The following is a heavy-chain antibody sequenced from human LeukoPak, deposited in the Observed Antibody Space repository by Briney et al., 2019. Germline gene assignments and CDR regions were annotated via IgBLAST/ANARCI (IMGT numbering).Heavy chain of an antibody. CDR2: INYSGTT. CDR3: ATTYSYTSGGYDY. Sequence: PSETLSLTCTVSGGSISGSSYHWGWIRQSPGKGLEWIGSINYSGTTYYNPSLKSRVTISVDTSKNQFSLKVSSVTAADTAVYHCATTYSYTSGGYDYWGQGTLVTVSS. V-gene: IGHV4-39*01. J-gene: IGHJ4*02. D-gene: IGHD5-18*01. CDR1: GGSISGSSYH.